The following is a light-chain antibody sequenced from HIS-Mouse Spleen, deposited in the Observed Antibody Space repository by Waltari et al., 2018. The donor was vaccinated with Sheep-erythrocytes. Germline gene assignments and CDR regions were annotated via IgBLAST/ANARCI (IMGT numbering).Light chain of an antibody. Sequence: EIVMTQSPATLSVSPGERATLSCRASQRVSSNLAWYHQKPGQAPRLLIYGASTRATGIPARFSGSGSGTEFTLTISSMQSEDFAVYYCQQYNNWPPLYTFGQGNKLEIK. CDR1: QRVSSN. J-gene: IGKJ2*01. CDR2: GAS. V-gene: IGKV3-15*01. CDR3: QQYNNWPPLYT.